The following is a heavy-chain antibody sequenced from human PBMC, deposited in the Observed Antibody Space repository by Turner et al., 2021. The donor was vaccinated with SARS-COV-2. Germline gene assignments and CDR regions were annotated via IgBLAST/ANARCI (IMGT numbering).Heavy chain of an antibody. CDR3: ARLDDSGHWGAFDI. CDR2: IWNDGSQK. V-gene: IGHV3-33*01. J-gene: IGHJ3*02. D-gene: IGHD3-22*01. Sequence: QVQLVESGGGVVQPGRSLRLSCAASGITLSSHGMHWVRKAPGKGLEGGAVIWNDGSQKYYADSVKGRFTISRDNSKNMLYLQMNSLRAEDTAVYYCARLDDSGHWGAFDIWGQGTMVTVSS. CDR1: GITLSSHG.